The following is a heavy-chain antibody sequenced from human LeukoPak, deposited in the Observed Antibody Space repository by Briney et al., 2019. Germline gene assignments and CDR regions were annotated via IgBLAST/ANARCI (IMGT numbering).Heavy chain of an antibody. J-gene: IGHJ4*02. V-gene: IGHV4-59*01. CDR3: ARKRGYYGSGSFDY. CDR1: GASISSYY. Sequence: SETLSLTCSVSGASISSYYWSWIRQPPGKGLEWIAYIYYTGSTNYNPSLKSRVTISLDTSKNQFSLMANSVTTTDTAVYYCARKRGYYGSGSFDYWGQGNPVTVSS. D-gene: IGHD3-10*01. CDR2: IYYTGST.